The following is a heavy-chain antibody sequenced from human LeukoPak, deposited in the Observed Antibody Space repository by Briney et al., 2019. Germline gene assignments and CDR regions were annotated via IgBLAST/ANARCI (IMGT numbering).Heavy chain of an antibody. CDR3: ARDRDGYNPDY. CDR2: IYCGGST. V-gene: IGHV3-53*01. D-gene: IGHD5-24*01. CDR1: GFTVSSNY. J-gene: IGHJ4*02. Sequence: PGGSLRLSCAASGFTVSSNYMSWVRQAPGKGLEWVSVIYCGGSTYYADSVKGRFTISRDNSKNTLYLQMNSLRAEDTAVYYCARDRDGYNPDYWGQGTLVTVSS.